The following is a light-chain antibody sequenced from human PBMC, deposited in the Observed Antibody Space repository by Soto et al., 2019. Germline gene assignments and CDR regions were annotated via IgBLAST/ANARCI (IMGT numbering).Light chain of an antibody. CDR2: DVY. Sequence: QSALTQPASVSGSHGQSLTISCTETSNALGTYNYVSWYQQHPGKAPRLLIYDVYSRPSGVSNRFSGSKSGNTASLTISGLQAEDEADYSCSSYTSSSTLLYVFGTGTKVTVL. V-gene: IGLV2-14*03. CDR1: SNALGTYNY. CDR3: SSYTSSSTLLYV. J-gene: IGLJ1*01.